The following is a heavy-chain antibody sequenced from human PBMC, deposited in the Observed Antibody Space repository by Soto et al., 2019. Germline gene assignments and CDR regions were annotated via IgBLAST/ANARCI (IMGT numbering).Heavy chain of an antibody. CDR3: ARGDSTDCSNGVCSFFYNHDMDV. Sequence: ASVKVSCKASGYSFTDYHIHWVRQAPGQGLEWLGRINPKSGGTSTAQKFQGWVTMTTDASISTASMELTRLTSDDTAIYYCARGDSTDCSNGVCSFFYNHDMDVWGQGTTVTVS. J-gene: IGHJ6*02. CDR1: GYSFTDYH. CDR2: INPKSGGT. D-gene: IGHD2-8*01. V-gene: IGHV1-2*04.